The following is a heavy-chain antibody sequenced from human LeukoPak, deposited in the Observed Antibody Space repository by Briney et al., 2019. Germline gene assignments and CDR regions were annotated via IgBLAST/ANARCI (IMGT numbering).Heavy chain of an antibody. D-gene: IGHD3-9*01. CDR1: GGSFSGYY. CDR2: INHSGST. V-gene: IGHV4-34*01. Sequence: SETLSLTCAVYGGSFSGYYWSWIRQPPGKGLEWIGEINHSGSTNYNPSLKSRVTISVDTSKNQFSLKLSSVTAADTAVYYCATRNGTHDILTGYYSYYFDYWGQGTLVTVSS. CDR3: ATRNGTHDILTGYYSYYFDY. J-gene: IGHJ4*02.